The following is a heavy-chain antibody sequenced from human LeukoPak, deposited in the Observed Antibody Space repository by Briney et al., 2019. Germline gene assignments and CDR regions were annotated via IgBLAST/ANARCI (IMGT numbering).Heavy chain of an antibody. D-gene: IGHD2-2*01. CDR2: ICCSGVRS. Sequence: GGSLRLSCAASGFTFSSYAMSWVRQAPGKGLEWVSAICCSGVRSYYADSVKGRFTISRDNSKNTLYLQMNSPRAEDTAVYYCAKARPDIAVVPAAFSWGQGTLVTVSS. V-gene: IGHV3-23*01. J-gene: IGHJ4*02. CDR1: GFTFSSYA. CDR3: AKARPDIAVVPAAFS.